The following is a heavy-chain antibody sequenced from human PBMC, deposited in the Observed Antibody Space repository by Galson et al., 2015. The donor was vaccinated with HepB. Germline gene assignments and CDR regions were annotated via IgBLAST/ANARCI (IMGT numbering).Heavy chain of an antibody. V-gene: IGHV2-70*11. CDR2: IDWDDDK. Sequence: PALVKPPQTLTLTCTFSGFSLSTSGMCVNWIRQPPGKALEWLARIDWDDDKYYSTSLKTRLTISKDTSKNQVVLTMTNMDPVDTATYYCARMITMVRGRRGNGMDVWGQGTTVTVSS. J-gene: IGHJ6*02. CDR1: GFSLSTSGMC. D-gene: IGHD3-10*01. CDR3: ARMITMVRGRRGNGMDV.